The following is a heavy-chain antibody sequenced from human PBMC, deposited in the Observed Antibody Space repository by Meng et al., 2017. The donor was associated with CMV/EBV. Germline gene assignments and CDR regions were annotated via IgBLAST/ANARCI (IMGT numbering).Heavy chain of an antibody. J-gene: IGHJ4*02. CDR3: ARGNDFWSGPDDY. CDR2: ISSSSSYI. D-gene: IGHD3-3*01. CDR1: GFTLSSYS. V-gene: IGHV3-21*01. Sequence: GESLKISCAASGFTLSSYSMNWVRQAPGKGLEWVSSISSSSSYIYYADSVKGRFTISRDNAKNSLYLQMNSLRAEDTAVYYCARGNDFWSGPDDYWGQGTLVTVSS.